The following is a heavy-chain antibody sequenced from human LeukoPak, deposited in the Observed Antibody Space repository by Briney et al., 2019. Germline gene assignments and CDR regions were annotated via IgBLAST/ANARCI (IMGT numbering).Heavy chain of an antibody. V-gene: IGHV3-48*03. CDR3: AELGITMIGGV. J-gene: IGHJ6*03. D-gene: IGHD3-10*02. CDR2: ISSSGSTI. Sequence: WGSLRLSCAASGFTFSSYEMNWVRQAPGKGLEWVSYISSSGSTIYYADSVKGRFTISRDNAKNSLYLQMNRLRAEDTAVYYCAELGITMIGGVWGKGTTVTISS. CDR1: GFTFSSYE.